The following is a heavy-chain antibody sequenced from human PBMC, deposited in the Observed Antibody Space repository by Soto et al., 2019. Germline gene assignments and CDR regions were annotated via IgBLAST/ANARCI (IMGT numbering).Heavy chain of an antibody. V-gene: IGHV4-31*03. CDR3: ARVYRQYCSSTGCYTRPTGGLYYYYGMDV. J-gene: IGHJ6*02. Sequence: SETLSLTCTVSGGSISSGGYYWSWIRQHPGKGLEWIGYIYYSGSTYYNPSLNSRVTISADTSKNQFSLKLSSVTAADTAVYYCARVYRQYCSSTGCYTRPTGGLYYYYGMDVWGQGTTVTVSS. D-gene: IGHD2-2*02. CDR2: IYYSGST. CDR1: GGSISSGGYY.